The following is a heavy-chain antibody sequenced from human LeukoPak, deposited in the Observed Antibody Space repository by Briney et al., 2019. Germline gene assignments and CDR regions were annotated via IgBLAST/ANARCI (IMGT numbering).Heavy chain of an antibody. CDR3: ERDLDEYCSSTSCHPSYYYYYMDV. D-gene: IGHD2-2*01. V-gene: IGHV3-11*01. CDR1: GFTFSDYY. CDR2: ISSSGSTI. Sequence: GGSLRLSCAASGFTFSDYYMSWIRQAPGKGLEWVSYISSSGSTIYYADSVKGRFTISRDNAKNSLYLQMNSLRAEDTAVYYCERDLDEYCSSTSCHPSYYYYYMDVWGKGTTVTVSS. J-gene: IGHJ6*03.